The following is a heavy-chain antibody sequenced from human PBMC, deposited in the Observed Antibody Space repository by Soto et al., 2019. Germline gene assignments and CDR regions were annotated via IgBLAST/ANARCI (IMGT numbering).Heavy chain of an antibody. CDR2: ISDDGVSK. D-gene: IGHD3-10*01. CDR1: GFTFSSYA. J-gene: IGHJ4*02. V-gene: IGHV3-30-3*01. Sequence: PGGSLRLSCAASGFTFSSYAMHWVRQAPGKGLEWVAAISDDGVSKYYADSVQGRFTISRDNSESAVFLQMNSLRPDDTALYFCARAYYFGSGTSYTLYYWGQGTQVTVSS. CDR3: ARAYYFGSGTSYTLYY.